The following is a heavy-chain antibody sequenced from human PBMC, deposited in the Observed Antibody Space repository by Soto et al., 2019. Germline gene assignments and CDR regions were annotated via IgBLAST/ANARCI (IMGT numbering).Heavy chain of an antibody. CDR1: GFTFDDYA. J-gene: IGHJ4*02. V-gene: IGHV3-9*01. Sequence: EVQLVESGGGLVQPGRSLRLSCAASGFTFDDYAMHWVRQAPGKGLEWVSGISWNSGSIGYADSVKGRFTISRDNAKNSLYLQMNSLRAEDTALYYCAKDSGSGSYYELGGGSFDYWGQGTLVTVSS. D-gene: IGHD3-10*01. CDR3: AKDSGSGSYYELGGGSFDY. CDR2: ISWNSGSI.